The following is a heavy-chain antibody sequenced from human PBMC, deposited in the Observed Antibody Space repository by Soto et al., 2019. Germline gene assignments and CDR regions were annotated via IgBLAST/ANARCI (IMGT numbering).Heavy chain of an antibody. V-gene: IGHV3-7*01. CDR2: IKQDGSEK. J-gene: IGHJ4*02. D-gene: IGHD2-2*01. CDR1: GFTFSSYW. CDR3: ARDMFPNQLLSYFDY. Sequence: EVQLVESGGGLVQPGGSLRLSCAASGFTFSSYWMSWVRQAPGKGLEWVANIKQDGSEKYYVDSVKGRFTISRDNAKNSLYLQMNSLRAADTAVYYCARDMFPNQLLSYFDYWGQGTLVTVSS.